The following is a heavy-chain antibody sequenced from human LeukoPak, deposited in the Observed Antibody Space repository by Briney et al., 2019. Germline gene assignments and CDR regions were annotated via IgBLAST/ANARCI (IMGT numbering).Heavy chain of an antibody. CDR3: ARDAAYGYDRFDY. D-gene: IGHD4-17*01. CDR1: GFMFTDSW. Sequence: PGGSLRLSCGASGFMFTDSWMAWVRQAPGKGLEWLANINEDGSDKNYVVALKGRFTISRDNAEKSLYLQMNSLRAEDTAIYYCARDAAYGYDRFDYWGQGTQVTVSS. CDR2: INEDGSDK. V-gene: IGHV3-7*01. J-gene: IGHJ4*02.